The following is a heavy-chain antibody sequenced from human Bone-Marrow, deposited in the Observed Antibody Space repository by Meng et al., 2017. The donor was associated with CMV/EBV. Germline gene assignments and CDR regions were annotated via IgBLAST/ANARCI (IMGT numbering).Heavy chain of an antibody. D-gene: IGHD3-22*01. CDR3: ARISITMIDEHAFDI. J-gene: IGHJ3*02. Sequence: GGSLRLSCAASGFTFSSYAMHWVRQAPGKGLEWVAVISYDGSNKYYADSVKGRFTISRDNSKNTLYLQMNSLRAEDTAVYYCARISITMIDEHAFDIWGQGTMVAASS. V-gene: IGHV3-30*04. CDR1: GFTFSSYA. CDR2: ISYDGSNK.